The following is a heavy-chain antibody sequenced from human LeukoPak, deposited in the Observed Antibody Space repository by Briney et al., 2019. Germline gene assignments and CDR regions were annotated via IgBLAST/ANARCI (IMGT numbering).Heavy chain of an antibody. J-gene: IGHJ4*02. V-gene: IGHV3-23*01. CDR3: AKVGEDTSMVFG. D-gene: IGHD5-18*01. CDR1: VFIFSSYA. Sequence: GGSLRLSRASSVFIFSSYAISWVRQAPGRGLEWVSAISGCGGSTYYADSVKGRFTISRDNSKNTLYLQMNSLRAEDTAVYYCAKVGEDTSMVFGWGQGTLVTVSS. CDR2: ISGCGGST.